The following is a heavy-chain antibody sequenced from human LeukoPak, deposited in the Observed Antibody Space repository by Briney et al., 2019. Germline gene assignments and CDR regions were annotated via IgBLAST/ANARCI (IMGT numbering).Heavy chain of an antibody. J-gene: IGHJ6*02. CDR1: GYTFTNYG. Sequence: GASVKVSCKASGYTFTNYGISWVRQAPGQGLEWMGWINPNSGGTNYAQKFQGRVTMTRDTSISTAYMELSRLRSDDTAVYYCARGSYSSSWYWAAYYYGMDVWGQGTTVTVSS. CDR3: ARGSYSSSWYWAAYYYGMDV. CDR2: INPNSGGT. D-gene: IGHD6-13*01. V-gene: IGHV1-2*02.